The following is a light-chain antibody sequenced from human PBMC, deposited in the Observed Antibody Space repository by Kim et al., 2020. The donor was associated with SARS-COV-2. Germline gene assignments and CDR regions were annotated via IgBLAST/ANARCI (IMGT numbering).Light chain of an antibody. J-gene: IGKJ4*01. CDR1: QDINNY. Sequence: ASVGDRVTITCQASQDINNYLNWYQQKPGKAPKLLIYDASSLQRGVPSRFSGSGSETDFTLTITSLQPEDIATYYCQQYDNYPLTFGGGTKVEIK. CDR2: DAS. CDR3: QQYDNYPLT. V-gene: IGKV1-33*01.